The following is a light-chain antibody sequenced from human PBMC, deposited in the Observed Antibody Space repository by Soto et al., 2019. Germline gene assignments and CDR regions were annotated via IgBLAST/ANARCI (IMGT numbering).Light chain of an antibody. V-gene: IGKV3-11*01. CDR1: QSVGVY. CDR3: QQHNIWRRVT. J-gene: IGKJ5*01. CDR2: DVS. Sequence: EIVLTQSPATLSLSPGERATLSCRASQSVGVYLAWYQHKRGQAPRLLIYDVSSRAAGIPARFSGSGSGTDFTLTISSLEPEDVAVYYCQQHNIWRRVTFGQGTRLEIK.